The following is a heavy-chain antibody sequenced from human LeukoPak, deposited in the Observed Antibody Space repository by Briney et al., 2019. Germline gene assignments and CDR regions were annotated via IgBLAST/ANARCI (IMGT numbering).Heavy chain of an antibody. Sequence: GGSLRLSCAASGFNFTIYAMVWVRQAPGKGPEWVSSITNSGDKAYYADSVKGRFTISRDNPKNTLYLQMNSLRAEDTALYYCAKAGYSFGLDSWGQGTLVTVSS. D-gene: IGHD5-18*01. CDR2: ITNSGDKA. J-gene: IGHJ4*02. CDR1: GFNFTIYA. CDR3: AKAGYSFGLDS. V-gene: IGHV3-23*01.